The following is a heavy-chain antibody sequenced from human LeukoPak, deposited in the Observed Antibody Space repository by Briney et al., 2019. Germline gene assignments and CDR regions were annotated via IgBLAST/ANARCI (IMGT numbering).Heavy chain of an antibody. J-gene: IGHJ5*02. V-gene: IGHV1-18*01. CDR3: ARGRENWFDP. Sequence: ASVKVSCKASGYTFTGYGISWVRQAPGQGLEWMGWISHYNGNTDYAQKLQGRVTMTTDTSTTTVYMELRSLTSDDTAVYYCARGRENWFDPWGQGTLVTVSS. CDR1: GYTFTGYG. CDR2: ISHYNGNT.